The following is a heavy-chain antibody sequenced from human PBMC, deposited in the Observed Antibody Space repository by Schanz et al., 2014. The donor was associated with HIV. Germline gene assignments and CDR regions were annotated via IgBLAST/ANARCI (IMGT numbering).Heavy chain of an antibody. CDR1: FFTFRLSS. J-gene: IGHJ3*02. CDR2: IIPIFGTT. D-gene: IGHD1-26*01. CDR3: SSGRFGTVIWWGDAFDI. V-gene: IGHV1-69*01. Sequence: GKLGESGAEVPQPGSSVTFSFPCSFFTFRLSSISWVRQAPGQGLEWMGGIIPIFGTTNYAQKFQGRVTITADESTSTAYIERSSLISEDTAVYYCSSGRFGTVIWWGDAFDIWGQGTMVTVSS.